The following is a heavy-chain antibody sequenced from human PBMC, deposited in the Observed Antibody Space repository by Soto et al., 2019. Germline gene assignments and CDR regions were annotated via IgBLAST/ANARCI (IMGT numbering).Heavy chain of an antibody. CDR1: GYTFTAYY. Sequence: QVHLVQSGAEVKKPGASVKVSCRPFGYTFTAYYIHWVRQAPGQGLEWMGWVDPNSGDSRTVQSFQGRVTMTRDTSTSTVYMELSWLRSDDTAVYYCARDKYGPLDYWGQGNLVTVSS. CDR2: VDPNSGDS. CDR3: ARDKYGPLDY. D-gene: IGHD3-10*01. J-gene: IGHJ4*02. V-gene: IGHV1-2*02.